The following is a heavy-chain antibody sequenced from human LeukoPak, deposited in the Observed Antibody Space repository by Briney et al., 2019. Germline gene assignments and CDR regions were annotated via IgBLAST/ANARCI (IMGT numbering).Heavy chain of an antibody. D-gene: IGHD4-17*01. CDR1: GFTFSSYG. V-gene: IGHV3-30*02. CDR3: AKAPGRSSYGFYFDY. CDR2: IRYDGSNK. J-gene: IGHJ4*02. Sequence: AGGSLRLSCAASGFTFSSYGMHWVRQAPGKGLEWVAFIRYDGSNKYYADSVKGRFTISRDNSKNTLYLQMNSLRAEDTAVYYCAKAPGRSSYGFYFDYWGQGTLVTVSS.